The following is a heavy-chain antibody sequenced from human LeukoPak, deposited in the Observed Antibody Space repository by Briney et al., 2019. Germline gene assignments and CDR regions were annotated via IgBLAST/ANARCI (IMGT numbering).Heavy chain of an antibody. V-gene: IGHV3-30*18. D-gene: IGHD3-3*01. J-gene: IGHJ3*02. CDR2: ISYDGSNK. CDR3: AKDLGEWLGAFDI. Sequence: SCKVSGYTLTELSMHWVRQAPGKGLEWVAVISYDGSNKYYADPVKGRFTISRDNSKNTLYLQMNSLRAEDTAVHYCAKDLGEWLGAFDIWGQGTMVTVSS. CDR1: GYTLTELS.